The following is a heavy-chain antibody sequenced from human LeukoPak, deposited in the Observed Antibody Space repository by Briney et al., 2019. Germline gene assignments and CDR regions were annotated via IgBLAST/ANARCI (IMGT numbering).Heavy chain of an antibody. J-gene: IGHJ4*01. CDR2: IYYSGNT. CDR3: AMPMAY. D-gene: IGHD5-24*01. V-gene: IGHV4-39*01. Sequence: LETLSLTCTVSGGSVSSSIYYWGWIRQPPGNGLEWIGSIYYSGNTYYNPSLKSRVTISVDTSKNQFSLKLTSVTAADAAVYYCAMPMAYWGHGTLVTVSS. CDR1: GGSVSSSIYY.